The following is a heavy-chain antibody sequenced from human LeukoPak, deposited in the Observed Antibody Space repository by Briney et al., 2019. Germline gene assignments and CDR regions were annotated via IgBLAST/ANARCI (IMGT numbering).Heavy chain of an antibody. CDR1: GFIFSSYN. Sequence: GGSLRLSCAASGFIFSSYNMNWVRQAPGKGLEWISSITTTSSYIYYADSVKGRFTISRDNAKNSLYLQMNSLRAEDTAVYYCARDTCGGDCYSGRGEFDYWGQGTLVTVS. V-gene: IGHV3-21*01. D-gene: IGHD2-21*01. CDR2: ITTTSSYI. J-gene: IGHJ4*02. CDR3: ARDTCGGDCYSGRGEFDY.